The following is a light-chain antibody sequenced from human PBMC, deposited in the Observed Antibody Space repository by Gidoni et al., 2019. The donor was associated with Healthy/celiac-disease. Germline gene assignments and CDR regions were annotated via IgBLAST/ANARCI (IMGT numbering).Light chain of an antibody. J-gene: IGKJ4*01. Sequence: GVPSRFSGSGSGTDFTLTINSLEAEDAAAYYCHQSSSFPLTFGGGTKVEIK. V-gene: IGKV6D-21*02. CDR3: HQSSSFPLT.